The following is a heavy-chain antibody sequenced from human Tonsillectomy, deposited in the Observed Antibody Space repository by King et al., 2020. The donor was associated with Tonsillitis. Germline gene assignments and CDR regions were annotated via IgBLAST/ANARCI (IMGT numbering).Heavy chain of an antibody. J-gene: IGHJ6*02. CDR1: GYTLTRHG. CDR2: ISAYNGHT. D-gene: IGHD4-17*01. V-gene: IGHV1-18*04. Sequence: VQLVESGAEVKKPGASVKVSCKASGYTLTRHGISWVRQAPGKGLEWMGWISAYNGHTNYAQNLQGRLTVTTDTSTGTAYMELRSLRSDDTAVYYCARSGANDYGDYVFYGMDVWGQGTTVTVSS. CDR3: ARSGANDYGDYVFYGMDV.